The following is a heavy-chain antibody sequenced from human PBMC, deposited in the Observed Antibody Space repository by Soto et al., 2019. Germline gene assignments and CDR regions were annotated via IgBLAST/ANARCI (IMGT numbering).Heavy chain of an antibody. CDR2: ISYDGSNK. CDR1: GFTFSSYA. Sequence: QVQLVESGGGVVQPGRSLRLSCAASGFTFSSYAMHWVRQAPGKGLEWVAVISYDGSNKYYADSVKGRFTISRDNSKNXLYLQMNSLRAEDTAVYYCARDQTITMIGEGGFDYWGQGTLVTVSS. D-gene: IGHD3-22*01. V-gene: IGHV3-30-3*01. J-gene: IGHJ4*02. CDR3: ARDQTITMIGEGGFDY.